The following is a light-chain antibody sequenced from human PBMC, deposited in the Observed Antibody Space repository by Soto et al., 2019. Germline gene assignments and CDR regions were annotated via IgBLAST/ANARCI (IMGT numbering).Light chain of an antibody. V-gene: IGKV1-5*03. CDR3: QQYNDNWT. CDR1: QSVSRW. J-gene: IGKJ1*01. Sequence: DIQMTQSPSTLSASVGDRVTITCRASQSVSRWLAWYQQKPGKAPKLLIYKASTLESGVPSRFSGSGSGTAFTLAISSLQSDDSATYYCQQYNDNWTFGQGTKVEIK. CDR2: KAS.